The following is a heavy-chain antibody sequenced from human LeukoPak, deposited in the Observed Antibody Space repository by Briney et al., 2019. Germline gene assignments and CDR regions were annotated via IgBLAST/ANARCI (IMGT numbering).Heavy chain of an antibody. V-gene: IGHV4-59*01. CDR1: GDSISSYY. J-gene: IGHJ4*02. CDR2: IYYSGTT. Sequence: SETLSLTCTVSGDSISSYYWSWIRQPPGKGLEWIEYIYYSGTTNYNPSLKSRVTISVDTSKNQFSLKLSSVTAADTAVYYCARGVYIAAAQYGYWGQGTLVTVSS. CDR3: ARGVYIAAAQYGY. D-gene: IGHD6-13*01.